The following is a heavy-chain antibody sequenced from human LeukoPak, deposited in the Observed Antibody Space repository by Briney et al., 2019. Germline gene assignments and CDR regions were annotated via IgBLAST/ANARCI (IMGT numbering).Heavy chain of an antibody. D-gene: IGHD1-26*01. CDR3: AKDLRGGGSYLLDGVHFDY. CDR1: GFTFSSYG. Sequence: PGGSLRLSCAASGFTFSSYGMHWVRQAPGKGLEWVAFIRYDGSNKYYADSVKGRFTISRDNSKNTLYLQMSSLRAEDTAVYYCAKDLRGGGSYLLDGVHFDYWGQGTLVTVSS. CDR2: IRYDGSNK. J-gene: IGHJ4*02. V-gene: IGHV3-30*02.